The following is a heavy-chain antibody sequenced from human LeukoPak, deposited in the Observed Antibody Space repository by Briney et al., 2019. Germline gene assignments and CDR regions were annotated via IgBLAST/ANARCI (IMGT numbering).Heavy chain of an antibody. CDR2: ISGSGGST. J-gene: IGHJ5*02. CDR3: AKSVTADP. CDR1: GFTFSSYG. D-gene: IGHD4-23*01. V-gene: IGHV3-23*01. Sequence: GGSLRLSCAASGFTFSSYGMHWVRQAPGKGLEWVSSISGSGGSTNYADSVKGRFTISRDNSRNTVYLQMNSLRAEDTAVYYCAKSVTADPWGQGTLVTVSS.